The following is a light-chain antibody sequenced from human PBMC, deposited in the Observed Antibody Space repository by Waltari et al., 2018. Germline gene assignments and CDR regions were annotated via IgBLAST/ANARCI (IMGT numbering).Light chain of an antibody. V-gene: IGLV4-69*01. CDR2: VNSDGSH. CDR3: ETGGHGTWV. CDR1: SGHSSNI. Sequence: QLVLTQSPSASASLGASVKLTCTLSSGHSSNIIAWLQQQPGKGPRYLMQVNSDGSHRKGDGIPDRCSGSSSGAERYLTISSLQSEDEADYYCETGGHGTWVFGGGTKLTVL. J-gene: IGLJ3*02.